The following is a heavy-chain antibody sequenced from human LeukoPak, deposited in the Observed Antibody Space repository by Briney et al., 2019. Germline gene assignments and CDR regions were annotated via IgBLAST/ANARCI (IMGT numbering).Heavy chain of an antibody. Sequence: PSETLSLTFTVSGGSLSSYYWSWIRQPPGKGLEWIGYIYYSGSTNYNPSLKSRVTISVDTSKNQFSLKLSSVTAAGTAVYYCARGYSSWNPWGQGTLVTVSS. CDR2: IYYSGST. CDR1: GGSLSSYY. J-gene: IGHJ1*01. CDR3: ARGYSSWNP. V-gene: IGHV4-59*01. D-gene: IGHD6-13*01.